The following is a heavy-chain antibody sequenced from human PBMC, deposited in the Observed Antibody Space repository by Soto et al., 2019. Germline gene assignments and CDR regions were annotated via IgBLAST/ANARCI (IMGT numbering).Heavy chain of an antibody. J-gene: IGHJ4*02. D-gene: IGHD1-1*01. V-gene: IGHV4-39*01. Sequence: SENLCLTCTGSGGFMSTSPYYWVLIRQSPGKGLEWIGSVYYTGDSYYNPSLRSRVTISIDTSKNQFSLKVSSVTAADTAVYYCARLNAGPGDYWGQGTLVTVSS. CDR1: GGFMSTSPYY. CDR2: VYYTGDS. CDR3: ARLNAGPGDY.